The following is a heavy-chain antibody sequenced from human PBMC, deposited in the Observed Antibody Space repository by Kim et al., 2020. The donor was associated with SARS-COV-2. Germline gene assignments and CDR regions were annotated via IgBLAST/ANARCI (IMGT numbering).Heavy chain of an antibody. CDR1: GFTLSGYS. D-gene: IGHD4-17*01. V-gene: IGHV3-64*02. CDR3: ARVGEQGAFDY. Sequence: GGSLRLSCAVSGFTLSGYSMHWVRQAPGKGLEYVSAISFKGGDTYYAASVEGRFTISRDNSKNTLYLQMDSLRAEDMAVYYCARVGEQGAFDYWGQG. CDR2: ISFKGGDT. J-gene: IGHJ3*01.